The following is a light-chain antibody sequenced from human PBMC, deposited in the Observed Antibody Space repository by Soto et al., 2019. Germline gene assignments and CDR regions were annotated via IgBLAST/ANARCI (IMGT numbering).Light chain of an antibody. CDR2: DAS. CDR1: QSISSW. CDR3: QQYNSYSWT. V-gene: IGKV1-5*01. J-gene: IGKJ1*01. Sequence: DIQMTHSPSTLSASVGDIVTITCRASQSISSWLAWYQQKPGKAPKLLIYDASSLESGVPSRFSGSGSGTEFTPTISSLQPDDFATYYCQQYNSYSWTFGQGTKVDIK.